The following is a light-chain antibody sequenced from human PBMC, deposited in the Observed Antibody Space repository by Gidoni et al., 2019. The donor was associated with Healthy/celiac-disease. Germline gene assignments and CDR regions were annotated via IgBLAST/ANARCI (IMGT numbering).Light chain of an antibody. J-gene: IGKJ1*01. CDR1: QSISSY. Sequence: DIQMTQSPSSLSASVGDRVTITCRASQSISSYLNWYQQKPGKAPKLLIYAASSLQSGVPSRFSGSGSGTDFTLTISSRQPEDFATYYCQQSYSTPQTFGQRTKVEIK. V-gene: IGKV1-39*01. CDR2: AAS. CDR3: QQSYSTPQT.